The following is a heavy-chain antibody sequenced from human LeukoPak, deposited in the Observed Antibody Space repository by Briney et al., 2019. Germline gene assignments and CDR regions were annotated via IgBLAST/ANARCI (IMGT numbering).Heavy chain of an antibody. CDR2: ISGSGGST. J-gene: IGHJ4*02. CDR3: YLDGRGTNGVLAFDY. Sequence: GGSLRLSCAASGFTFSSYAMSWVRQAPGKGLEWVSAISGSGGSTYYADSVKGRFTISRDNSKNTLYLQMNSLRAEDTAVYYCYLDGRGTNGVLAFDYWGQGTLVTVSS. D-gene: IGHD2-8*01. V-gene: IGHV3-23*01. CDR1: GFTFSSYA.